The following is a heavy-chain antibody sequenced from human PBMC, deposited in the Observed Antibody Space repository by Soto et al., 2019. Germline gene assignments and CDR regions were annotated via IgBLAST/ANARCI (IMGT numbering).Heavy chain of an antibody. CDR3: ARSNGDYVLYFHY. Sequence: QVQLQESGPGLVKPSETLSLTCTVSGGSISSYYWSWIRQPPGKGLEWIGYIYYSGSTNYNPSLKSPVTISVDTSKNQFSRKLSSVTAADTAVYYCARSNGDYVLYFHYWGQGTLVTVSS. CDR1: GGSISSYY. D-gene: IGHD4-17*01. J-gene: IGHJ4*02. CDR2: IYYSGST. V-gene: IGHV4-59*01.